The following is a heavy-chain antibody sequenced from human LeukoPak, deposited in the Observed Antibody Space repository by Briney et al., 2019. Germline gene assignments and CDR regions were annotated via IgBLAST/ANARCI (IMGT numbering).Heavy chain of an antibody. V-gene: IGHV1-46*01. CDR1: GYTFTSHF. Sequence: ASVKVSCKASGYTFTSHFMHWVRQAPGQGLEWMGIINPRGGSTSYTQKFQGRVTMTAERSTNTAYMELRGLTFDDTAVFYCATTTATSGSSLYWGQGTLVNVAS. CDR2: INPRGGST. CDR3: ATTTATSGSSLY. J-gene: IGHJ4*02. D-gene: IGHD6-19*01.